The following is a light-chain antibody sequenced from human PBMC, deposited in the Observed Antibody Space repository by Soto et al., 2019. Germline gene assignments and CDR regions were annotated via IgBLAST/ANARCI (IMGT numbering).Light chain of an antibody. Sequence: EIVMTQSPSTLSGSPGERATLSCRASQSFSSNLAWYQQKPGQSPRLLISGASTGATGIPARFSGSGSGTEFTLTIRRLEPEDFAVYYCQQGLTFGGGTKVDIK. CDR1: QSFSSN. J-gene: IGKJ4*01. CDR2: GAS. CDR3: QQGLT. V-gene: IGKV3-15*01.